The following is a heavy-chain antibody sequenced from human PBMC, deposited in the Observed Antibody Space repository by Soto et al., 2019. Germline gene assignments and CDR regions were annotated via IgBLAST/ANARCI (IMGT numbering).Heavy chain of an antibody. Sequence: QVQLVQSGAEVKKPGSSVKVSCKASGGTFSSYAISWVRQAPGQGLEWMGGIIPIFGTANYAQKFQGRVTITADKSTSTGYMELSSLRSEDTAVYYCASLHWEKLVSFRAEDYWGQGTLVTVSS. CDR2: IIPIFGTA. V-gene: IGHV1-69*06. CDR3: ASLHWEKLVSFRAEDY. D-gene: IGHD6-6*01. CDR1: GGTFSSYA. J-gene: IGHJ4*02.